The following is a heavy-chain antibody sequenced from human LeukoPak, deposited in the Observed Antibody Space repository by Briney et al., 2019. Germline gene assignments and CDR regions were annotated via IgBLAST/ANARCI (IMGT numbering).Heavy chain of an antibody. J-gene: IGHJ4*02. D-gene: IGHD3-22*01. Sequence: GGSLRLSCTTSGFNFGDYAVSWVRQAPGKGLEWVGFIRSTALGGTIEYAASVKGRFTISRDDSKSIAYLQMDSLKTEDTAVYYCTRGFTLIDPNYWGQGTLVTVSS. CDR3: TRGFTLIDPNY. V-gene: IGHV3-49*04. CDR1: GFNFGDYA. CDR2: IRSTALGGTI.